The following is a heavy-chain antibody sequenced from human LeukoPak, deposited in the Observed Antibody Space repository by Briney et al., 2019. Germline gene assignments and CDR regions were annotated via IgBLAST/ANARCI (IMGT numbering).Heavy chain of an antibody. CDR1: GGSISSSSYY. V-gene: IGHV4-39*07. D-gene: IGHD6-13*01. CDR2: IYYSGST. J-gene: IGHJ4*02. Sequence: SETLSLTCTVSGGSISSSSYYWGWIRQPPGKGLEWIGSIYYSGSTYYNPSLKSRVTISVDTSKNQFSLKLSSVTAADTAVYYCARVESGIAAAGPYFDYWGQGTLVTVSS. CDR3: ARVESGIAAAGPYFDY.